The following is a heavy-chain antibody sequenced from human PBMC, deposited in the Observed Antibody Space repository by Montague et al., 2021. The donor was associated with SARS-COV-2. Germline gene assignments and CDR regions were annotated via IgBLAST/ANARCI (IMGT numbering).Heavy chain of an antibody. CDR3: ARGMIRGVTTPFDY. V-gene: IGHV4-59*04. CDR1: GGSISNYY. J-gene: IGHJ4*02. D-gene: IGHD3-10*01. CDR2: IYYSGTT. Sequence: SETLSLTCTVSGGSISNYYWSWIRQPPGKELEWIGNIYYSGTTYYNPSLQSRGTISVDTSKNHLSLRLSSVTAADTAVYFCARGMIRGVTTPFDYWGQGSQVTVSS.